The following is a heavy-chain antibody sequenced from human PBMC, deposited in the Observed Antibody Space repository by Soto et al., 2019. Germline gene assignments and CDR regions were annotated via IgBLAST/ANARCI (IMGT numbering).Heavy chain of an antibody. CDR2: IVVGSGNT. CDR3: AAFDPGPMGFDP. J-gene: IGHJ5*02. Sequence: SVKVSCKASGFTFSSSAVQWVRQARGQRLEWIGKIVVGSGNTNYAQKFQERVTITRDMSTSTAYMELSSLRSEDTAVYYCAAFDPGPMGFDPWGRGTLVTVS. V-gene: IGHV1-58*01. CDR1: GFTFSSSA. D-gene: IGHD3-9*01.